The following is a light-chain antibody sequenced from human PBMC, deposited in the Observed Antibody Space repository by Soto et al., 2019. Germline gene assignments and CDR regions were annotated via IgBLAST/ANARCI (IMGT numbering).Light chain of an antibody. Sequence: DIQMNQSPSSLSATVGDRVTITCRASQSVGRFLNWYQQKPGKAPTVLINVASTLRSGVPSRFSGSGSGTDFNLTINSLQPEDFATYFCQQSFTTPLTFGGGTKVDIK. CDR1: QSVGRF. V-gene: IGKV1-39*01. CDR3: QQSFTTPLT. CDR2: VAS. J-gene: IGKJ4*01.